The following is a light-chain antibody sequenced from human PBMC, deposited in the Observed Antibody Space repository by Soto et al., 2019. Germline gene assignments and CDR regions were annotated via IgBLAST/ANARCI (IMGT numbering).Light chain of an antibody. J-gene: IGKJ1*01. V-gene: IGKV3-20*01. CDR3: PQSGSSPWP. Sequence: IVLPLSPCTLSVSPRESATLSCKGRQSSSNNLAWYQQKPGQAPRLLIYGASNRATGIPGRFSGSGSGTEFTLTISRLEPEDFAVYYCPQSGSSPWPFGQRTKVDIK. CDR2: GAS. CDR1: QSSSNN.